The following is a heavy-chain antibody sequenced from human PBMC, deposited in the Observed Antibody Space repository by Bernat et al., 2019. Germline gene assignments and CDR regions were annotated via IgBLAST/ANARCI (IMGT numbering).Heavy chain of an antibody. CDR3: AKVSAPYFDY. D-gene: IGHD3-16*01. CDR2: ISSDGENT. CDR1: GFTFSDSG. V-gene: IGHV3-23*01. Sequence: DVQLMESGGDLVQPGGSLRLSCAASGFTFSDSGMSWVRLPPGKGLEWGSTISSDGENTHSAGSVLGRLTISRDNSQSKLYLQVDSLRAVDAANYYCAKVSAPYFDYWGQGALVTVSS. J-gene: IGHJ4*02.